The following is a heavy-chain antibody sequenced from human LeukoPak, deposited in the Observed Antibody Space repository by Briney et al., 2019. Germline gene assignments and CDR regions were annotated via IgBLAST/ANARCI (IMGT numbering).Heavy chain of an antibody. Sequence: SQTLSLTCTVSGGSISSGDYYWGWIRQPPGKGLEWIGYIYYSGSTYYNPSLKSRVTISVDTSKNQFSLKLSSVTATDTAVYYCARDEAAVESSGYKSGVDYWGQGTLVTVSS. D-gene: IGHD3-22*01. CDR2: IYYSGST. CDR1: GGSISSGDYY. V-gene: IGHV4-30-4*01. J-gene: IGHJ4*02. CDR3: ARDEAAVESSGYKSGVDY.